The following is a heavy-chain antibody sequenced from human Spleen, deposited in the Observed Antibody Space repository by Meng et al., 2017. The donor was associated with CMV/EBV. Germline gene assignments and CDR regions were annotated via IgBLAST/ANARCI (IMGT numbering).Heavy chain of an antibody. CDR3: AREHYDFWSAYYAGTGWFDP. V-gene: IGHV4-59*08. J-gene: IGHJ5*02. CDR1: GGSISSYY. Sequence: SETLSLTCTVSGGSISSYYWSWIRQPPGKGLEWIGYIYYSGSPSYNPSLKSRVSMSIDTSKNQVSLKLRSVTAADTAVYYCAREHYDFWSAYYAGTGWFDPWGQGTLVTVSS. D-gene: IGHD3-3*01. CDR2: IYYSGSP.